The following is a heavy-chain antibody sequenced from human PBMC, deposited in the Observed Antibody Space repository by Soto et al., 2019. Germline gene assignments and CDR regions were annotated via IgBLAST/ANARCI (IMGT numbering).Heavy chain of an antibody. V-gene: IGHV1-18*01. Sequence: PSVKVSCKTSGYTFTDYGISWVRQAPGQGLEGIGWISGYNGNTDYAQNFQGRITMSTDTSPSTAYMELRSLGSEDTAVYYCAREGRLLWFGELSDDAFDIWGQGTMVTVSS. CDR2: ISGYNGNT. D-gene: IGHD3-10*01. CDR3: AREGRLLWFGELSDDAFDI. J-gene: IGHJ3*02. CDR1: GYTFTDYG.